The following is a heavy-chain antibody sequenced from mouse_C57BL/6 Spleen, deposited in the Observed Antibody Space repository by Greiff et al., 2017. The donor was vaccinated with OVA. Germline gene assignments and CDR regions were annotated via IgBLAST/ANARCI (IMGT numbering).Heavy chain of an antibody. J-gene: IGHJ3*01. D-gene: IGHD2-4*01. CDR1: GFTFSDAW. CDR3: TRSFYDYDPAWFAY. CDR2: IRNKANNHAT. V-gene: IGHV6-6*01. Sequence: EVHLVESGGGLVQPGGSMKLSCAASGFTFSDAWMDWVRQSPEKGLEWVAEIRNKANNHATYYAESVKGRFTISRDDSKSSVYLQMNSLRAEDTGIYYCTRSFYDYDPAWFAYWGQGTLVTVSA.